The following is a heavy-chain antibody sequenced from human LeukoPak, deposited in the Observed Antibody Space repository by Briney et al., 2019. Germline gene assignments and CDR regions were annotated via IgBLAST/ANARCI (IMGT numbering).Heavy chain of an antibody. Sequence: SETLSLTCTVSGGSISSSSYYWGWIRQPPGKGLEWIGSIYYSGSTYYNPSLKSRVTISVDTSKNQFSLKLSSVTAADTAVYYCAREAAMVAPFPLIDYWGQGTLVTVSS. D-gene: IGHD5-18*01. J-gene: IGHJ4*02. CDR1: GGSISSSSYY. CDR3: AREAAMVAPFPLIDY. V-gene: IGHV4-39*02. CDR2: IYYSGST.